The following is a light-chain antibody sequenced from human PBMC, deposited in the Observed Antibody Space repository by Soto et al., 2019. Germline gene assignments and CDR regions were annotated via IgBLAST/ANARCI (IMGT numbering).Light chain of an antibody. Sequence: DIQMTQSPSSLSASVGDRVSITCRASQSISSHLNWYQQRPGKAPNLLIFGASSLQTGVPSRFSGSGSGTDSTLSISRLHPEDFATCFCQQSFGTSRTFGQGTKVDIK. CDR3: QQSFGTSRT. V-gene: IGKV1-39*01. J-gene: IGKJ2*01. CDR2: GAS. CDR1: QSISSH.